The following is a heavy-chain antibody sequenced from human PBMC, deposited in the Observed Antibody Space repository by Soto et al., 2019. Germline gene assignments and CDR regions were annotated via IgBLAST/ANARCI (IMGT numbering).Heavy chain of an antibody. CDR3: ARTMVRGKNYYGVDV. J-gene: IGHJ6*02. CDR1: GYSFTSYW. V-gene: IGHV5-51*01. CDR2: IYSGDSDT. D-gene: IGHD3-10*01. Sequence: GESLKISCKGSGYSFTSYWIGWVRQMPGKGLEWVGIIYSGDSDTRYSPSFQGQVTISADKSISTAYLQWSSLKASDTAMYYCARTMVRGKNYYGVDVWGQGTTVTVS.